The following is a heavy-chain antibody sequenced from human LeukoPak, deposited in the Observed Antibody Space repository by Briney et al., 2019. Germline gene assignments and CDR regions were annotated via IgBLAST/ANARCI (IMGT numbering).Heavy chain of an antibody. CDR3: ARDAFTAYCGGDCYSWPYWYFDL. V-gene: IGHV1-69*04. D-gene: IGHD2-21*02. CDR1: GGTFSSYS. Sequence: SVKVSCKASGGTFSSYSISWVRQAPGQGHEWTGWIVPILGIAHYAQKFQGRVTITAAKSTSTAYMELSSLRFEDTAVYYCARDAFTAYCGGDCYSWPYWYFDLWGRGTLVTVSS. J-gene: IGHJ2*01. CDR2: IVPILGIA.